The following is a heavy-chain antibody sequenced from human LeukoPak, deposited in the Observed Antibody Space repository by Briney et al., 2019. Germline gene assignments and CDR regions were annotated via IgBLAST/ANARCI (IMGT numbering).Heavy chain of an antibody. CDR1: GFTFSSYE. J-gene: IGHJ4*02. CDR2: ISGSGGHI. D-gene: IGHD3-16*01. Sequence: GGSLRLSCATSGFTFSSYEMNWVRLAPGKGLEWVSYISGSGGHIYYADSVKGRFTISRDNANNSLYLQMSSLRAEDTAAYYCARPPGGNLLGYGGQGPLVAVPS. V-gene: IGHV3-48*03. CDR3: ARPPGGNLLGY.